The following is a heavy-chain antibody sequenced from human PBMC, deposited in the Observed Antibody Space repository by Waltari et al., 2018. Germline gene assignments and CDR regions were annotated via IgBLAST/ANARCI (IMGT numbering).Heavy chain of an antibody. Sequence: EVQLGESGGGLVQPGGSLRLACAGYGFSFNNYWMSWLRQAPGKGLEWVAHIKQDGSEIYYVDSVKGRFSISRDNAKKSLYLQMNSLRGDDTAVFYCVTWGDLGNFWGQGTLVTVSA. J-gene: IGHJ4*02. CDR1: GFSFNNYW. CDR3: VTWGDLGNF. CDR2: IKQDGSEI. V-gene: IGHV3-7*01. D-gene: IGHD7-27*01.